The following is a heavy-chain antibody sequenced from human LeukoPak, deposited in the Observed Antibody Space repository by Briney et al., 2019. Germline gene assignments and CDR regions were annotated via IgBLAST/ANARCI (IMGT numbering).Heavy chain of an antibody. D-gene: IGHD3-10*01. Sequence: GGSLRLSCEASGFSFSSHSMNWVRQAPGKGLEWVSYISSGSETIYYADSVKGRFTISRDNAKNSLFLQMNSLRAEDTAVYYCARDRGSITMVRGVNYYWGQGTLVTVSS. CDR3: ARDRGSITMVRGVNYY. V-gene: IGHV3-48*04. J-gene: IGHJ4*02. CDR2: ISSGSETI. CDR1: GFSFSSHS.